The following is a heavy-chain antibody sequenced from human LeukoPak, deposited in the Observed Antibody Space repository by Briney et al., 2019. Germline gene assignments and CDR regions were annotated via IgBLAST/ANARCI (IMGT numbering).Heavy chain of an antibody. J-gene: IGHJ4*02. Sequence: PGGSLRLSCAASGFTFSSYAMSWVRQAPGKGLQWVSTISTSGRATYYADSVEGRFTISRDNPKNTRYLQMNSLRADDTAVYYCAKARGSSVYEQFDYWGQGTQVTVSP. CDR3: AKARGSSVYEQFDY. D-gene: IGHD5/OR15-5a*01. V-gene: IGHV3-23*01. CDR2: ISTSGRAT. CDR1: GFTFSSYA.